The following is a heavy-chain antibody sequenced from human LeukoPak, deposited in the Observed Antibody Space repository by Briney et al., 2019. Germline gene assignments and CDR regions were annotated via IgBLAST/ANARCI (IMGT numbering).Heavy chain of an antibody. CDR1: GFTFSSYW. CDR2: IKQDGSEK. V-gene: IGHV3-7*03. CDR3: ARDQYDTWSRRGNFDS. Sequence: GGSPRLSCAASGFTFSSYWMSWVRQAPGKGLEWVANIKQDGSEKYYVDSVKGRFTISRDNTKNSLYLQMNSLRAEDTAVFYCARDQYDTWSRRGNFDSWGQGTLVIVSS. J-gene: IGHJ4*02. D-gene: IGHD3-3*01.